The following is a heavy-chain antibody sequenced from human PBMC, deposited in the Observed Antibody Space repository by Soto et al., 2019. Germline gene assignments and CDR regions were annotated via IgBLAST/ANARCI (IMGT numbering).Heavy chain of an antibody. V-gene: IGHV3-23*01. J-gene: IGHJ5*02. CDR2: ISGSGGST. CDR1: GFTFSSYA. CDR3: AKDNNLAYYDFWSGYYENYNWFDP. Sequence: GGSLRLSCAASGFTFSSYAMSWVRQAPGKGLEWVSAISGSGGSTYYADSVKGRFTISRDNSKNTLYLQMNSLRAEDTAVYYCAKDNNLAYYDFWSGYYENYNWFDPWGQGTLVTVSS. D-gene: IGHD3-3*01.